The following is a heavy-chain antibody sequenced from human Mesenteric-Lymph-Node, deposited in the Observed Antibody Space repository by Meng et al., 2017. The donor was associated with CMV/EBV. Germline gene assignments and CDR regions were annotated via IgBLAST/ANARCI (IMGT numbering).Heavy chain of an antibody. Sequence: GGSLRLSCKGSGYSFTSYWIGWVRQMPGKGLEWMGIIYPGDSDTRYSPSFQGQVTISADKSISTAYLQWSSLKASGTAMYYCARLTVVTPNAFDIWGQGTMVTVSS. V-gene: IGHV5-51*01. CDR2: IYPGDSDT. D-gene: IGHD4-23*01. J-gene: IGHJ3*02. CDR3: ARLTVVTPNAFDI. CDR1: GYSFTSYW.